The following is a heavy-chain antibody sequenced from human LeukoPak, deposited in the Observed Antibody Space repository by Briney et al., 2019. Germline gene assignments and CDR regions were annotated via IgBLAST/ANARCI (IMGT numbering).Heavy chain of an antibody. D-gene: IGHD3-10*01. Sequence: GGSLRLSCAASGFTFSSYSMNWVRQAPGKGLEWVSSISSSSSCKNYADSMKGRFTISRDNAKNSLYLQMNSLRAEDTAVYYCARELDGSGSYYDYWGQGTLVTVSS. J-gene: IGHJ4*02. CDR2: ISSSSSCK. V-gene: IGHV3-21*01. CDR1: GFTFSSYS. CDR3: ARELDGSGSYYDY.